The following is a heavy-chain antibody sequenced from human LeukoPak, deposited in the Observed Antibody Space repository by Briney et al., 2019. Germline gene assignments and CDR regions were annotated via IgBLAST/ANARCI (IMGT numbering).Heavy chain of an antibody. D-gene: IGHD4-17*01. Sequence: PGGSLRLSCAASGFTFSSYGMHWVRQAPGKGLEWVAVISYDGSNKYYADSVKGRFTISRDNSKNTLYLQMNSLRAEDTAVYYCAKERKPATTAIDYWGQGTLVTVSS. J-gene: IGHJ4*02. V-gene: IGHV3-30*18. CDR3: AKERKPATTAIDY. CDR1: GFTFSSYG. CDR2: ISYDGSNK.